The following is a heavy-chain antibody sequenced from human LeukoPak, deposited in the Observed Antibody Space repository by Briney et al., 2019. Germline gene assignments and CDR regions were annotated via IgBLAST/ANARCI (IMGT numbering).Heavy chain of an antibody. D-gene: IGHD5-24*01. CDR2: INPNSGGT. Sequence: ASVKVSCKASGYTFADYYVHWVRQAPGQGLEWMGWINPNSGGTNYAQRFQGRVTMTRDTSNSTPYMELSSLRSDDTAVYYCARGGVNGYNPFDYWGQGTLVTVSS. V-gene: IGHV1-2*02. J-gene: IGHJ4*02. CDR1: GYTFADYY. CDR3: ARGGVNGYNPFDY.